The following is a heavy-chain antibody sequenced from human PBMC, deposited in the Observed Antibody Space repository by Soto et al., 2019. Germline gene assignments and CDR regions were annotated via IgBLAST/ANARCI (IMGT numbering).Heavy chain of an antibody. V-gene: IGHV4-31*03. J-gene: IGHJ5*02. CDR3: ARDLVGSAYYFLP. Sequence: QVQLQESGPGLVKPSQTLSLTCTVSGGSISSGGYYWSWIRQHPGKGLEWIGYIYYSGRTYYNPSLKSRVTISVDTSKNQFSLKLSSVTAADTAVYYCARDLVGSAYYFLPWGQGTLVTVSS. CDR2: IYYSGRT. D-gene: IGHD3-22*01. CDR1: GGSISSGGYY.